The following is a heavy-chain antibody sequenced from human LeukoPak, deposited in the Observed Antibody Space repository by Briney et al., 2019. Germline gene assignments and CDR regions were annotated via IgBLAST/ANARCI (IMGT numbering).Heavy chain of an antibody. CDR2: ISWNSGSI. CDR1: GFTFDDYA. D-gene: IGHD3-3*01. Sequence: GRSLRLSCAASGFTFDDYAMHWVRQAPGKGLEWVSGISWNSGSIGYADSVKGRFTISRDNAKNSLYLQMNSLRAEDTALCYCAKSETITIFGVVIRGPHYYYGMDVWGQGTTVTVSS. CDR3: AKSETITIFGVVIRGPHYYYGMDV. J-gene: IGHJ6*02. V-gene: IGHV3-9*01.